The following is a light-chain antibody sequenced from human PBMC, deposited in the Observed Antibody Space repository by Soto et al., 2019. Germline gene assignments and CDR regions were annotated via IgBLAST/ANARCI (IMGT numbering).Light chain of an antibody. CDR1: QTIRSN. J-gene: IGKJ2*01. CDR2: DAS. V-gene: IGKV3-15*01. Sequence: EIVLTQSPATLSLSPGERATLSCRASQTIRSNLAWYHQKPGQAPRLLIYDASTRATGVPARFSGSGSGTEFTLTISSLQSEDFAVYYCQQYKEWLYTFGQGTKLEI. CDR3: QQYKEWLYT.